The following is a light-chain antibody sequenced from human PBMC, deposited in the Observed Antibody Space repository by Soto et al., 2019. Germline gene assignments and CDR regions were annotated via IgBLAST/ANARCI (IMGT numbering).Light chain of an antibody. CDR1: SSEVGRYKY. J-gene: IGLJ1*01. Sequence: QSALAQPASVSGSRGQSITISCTGTSSEVGRYKYVSWFQQHPGRVPKLIIYDVSNWPSGVSDRFSGSKSGNTASLTISGLQPEDEADYYCSSFTSSSTFGFGTGTKVTVL. CDR3: SSFTSSSTFG. CDR2: DVS. V-gene: IGLV2-14*03.